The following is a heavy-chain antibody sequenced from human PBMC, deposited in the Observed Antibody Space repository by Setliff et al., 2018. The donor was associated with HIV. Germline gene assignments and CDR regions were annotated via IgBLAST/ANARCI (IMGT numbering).Heavy chain of an antibody. CDR3: ANLWELGA. CDR2: IYSGGST. D-gene: IGHD3-16*01. J-gene: IGHJ5*02. CDR1: GFTFSLSW. V-gene: IGHV3-53*01. Sequence: GGSLRLSCAASGFTFSLSWMHWVRQGPGKGLVWISVIYSGGSTYYADSVKGRFTISRDNARTSLFLEMRSLRDEDTAVYLCANLWELGAWGQGTLVTVSS.